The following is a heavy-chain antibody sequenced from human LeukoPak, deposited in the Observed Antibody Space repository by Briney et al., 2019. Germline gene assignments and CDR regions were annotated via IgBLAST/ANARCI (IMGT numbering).Heavy chain of an antibody. D-gene: IGHD6-6*01. Sequence: SETLSLTCTVSGGSISSHYWSWIRQPPGKGLEWIGYIYYSGSTNYNPSLKSRVTISVDTSKNQFSLKLSSVTAADTAVYYCARAKYSSSSRWFDPWAREPWSPSPQ. CDR2: IYYSGST. J-gene: IGHJ5*02. V-gene: IGHV4-59*11. CDR3: ARAKYSSSSRWFDP. CDR1: GGSISSHY.